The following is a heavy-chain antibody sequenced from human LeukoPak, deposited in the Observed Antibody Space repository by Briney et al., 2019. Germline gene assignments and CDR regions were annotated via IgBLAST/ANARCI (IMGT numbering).Heavy chain of an antibody. V-gene: IGHV3-30*01. CDR1: GFTFSSYA. CDR3: ARDRPYYYYYMDV. CDR2: ISYDGSNK. J-gene: IGHJ6*03. Sequence: GGSLRLSCAASGFTFSSYAMHWVRQAPGRGVEWGAVISYDGSNKYYADSVKGRFTISRDNSKNTLYLQMNSLRAEDTAVYYCARDRPYYYYYMDVWGKGTTVTVSS.